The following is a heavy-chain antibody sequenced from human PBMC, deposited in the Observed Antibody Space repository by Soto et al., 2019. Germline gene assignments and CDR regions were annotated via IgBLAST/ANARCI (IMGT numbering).Heavy chain of an antibody. Sequence: ASVKVSCKASGYTFTTYGITWVRQAPGQGLEYIGWISTYNGNTDFAQKVQNRVTFTTDTSTNTAYMELRSLRPDDTAIYYCARAKVLITPNWFDPWGQGTLVTVSS. CDR3: ARAKVLITPNWFDP. CDR2: ISTYNGNT. V-gene: IGHV1-18*01. CDR1: GYTFTTYG. D-gene: IGHD3-22*01. J-gene: IGHJ5*02.